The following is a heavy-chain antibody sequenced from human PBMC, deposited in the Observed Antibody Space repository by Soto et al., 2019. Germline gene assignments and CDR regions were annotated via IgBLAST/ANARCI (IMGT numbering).Heavy chain of an antibody. CDR2: LYDVDGS. CDR3: ATWHEREHAYDV. D-gene: IGHD1-1*01. J-gene: IGHJ3*01. CDR1: GLTVSGKKY. V-gene: IGHV3-53*01. Sequence: DVQLVESGGGLMQPGESLRLSCAASGLTVSGKKYVAWLRQAPGKGLEWVSALYDVDGSFYSDSVKGRFTTSSDSSKTTVYLQMNDLRPADTAVYYCATWHEREHAYDVWGQGTTVTVPS.